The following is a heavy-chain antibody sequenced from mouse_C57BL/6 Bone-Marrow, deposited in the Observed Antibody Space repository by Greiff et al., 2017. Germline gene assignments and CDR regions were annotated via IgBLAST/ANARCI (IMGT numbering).Heavy chain of an antibody. CDR1: GFTFSNYW. J-gene: IGHJ3*01. V-gene: IGHV6-3*01. CDR3: TANYGNYSWFAY. CDR2: IRLKSDNYAT. D-gene: IGHD2-1*01. Sequence: EVKLVESGGGLVQPGGSMKLSCVASGFTFSNYWMNWVRQSPEKGLEWVAQIRLKSDNYATHYAESVKGRFTISRDDSKSSVYLQMNNLRAEDTGIYYCTANYGNYSWFAYWGQGTLVTVSA.